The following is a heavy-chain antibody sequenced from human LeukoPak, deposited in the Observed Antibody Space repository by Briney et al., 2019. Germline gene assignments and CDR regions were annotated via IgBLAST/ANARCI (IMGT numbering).Heavy chain of an antibody. CDR3: ITGSYGSGRQEPIDY. CDR1: GYTFTSYD. Sequence: GASVKVSCKASGYTFTSYDINWVRQAPGQGLEWMGWMNPNSGNTGYAQKFQGRVTMTRNTSISTAYMELSSLRSEDTAVYYCITGSYGSGRQEPIDYWGQGTLVTVSS. CDR2: MNPNSGNT. V-gene: IGHV1-8*01. J-gene: IGHJ4*02. D-gene: IGHD3-10*01.